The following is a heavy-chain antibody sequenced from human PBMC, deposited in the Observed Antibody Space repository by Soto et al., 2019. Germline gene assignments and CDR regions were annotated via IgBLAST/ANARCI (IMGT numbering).Heavy chain of an antibody. CDR3: AKNGGLIAARPGFDY. V-gene: IGHV3-23*01. CDR2: ISGSGGST. D-gene: IGHD6-6*01. J-gene: IGHJ4*02. CDR1: GFTFSSYA. Sequence: SPRLSCAASGFTFSSYAMSWVRPAPGKGLEWGSAISGSGGSTYYADSVKGRFTISRDNSKNTLYLQMNSLRAEDTAVYYCAKNGGLIAARPGFDYWGQGTLVTVSS.